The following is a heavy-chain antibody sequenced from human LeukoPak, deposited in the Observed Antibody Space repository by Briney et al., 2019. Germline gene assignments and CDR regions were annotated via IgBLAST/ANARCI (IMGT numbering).Heavy chain of an antibody. D-gene: IGHD3-10*01. CDR2: MKEDGSEK. CDR3: ARGPNYGSRSDYFDY. J-gene: IGHJ4*02. CDR1: GFNIGDHW. V-gene: IGHV3-7*03. Sequence: GSSKHFRAASGFNIGDHWMHWVRQAPGKGLEWVANMKEDGSEKYCVDCVKGRFTISRDNAKNSLYLQMNSLRVEDTAVYYCARGPNYGSRSDYFDYWGQGTLVTVSS.